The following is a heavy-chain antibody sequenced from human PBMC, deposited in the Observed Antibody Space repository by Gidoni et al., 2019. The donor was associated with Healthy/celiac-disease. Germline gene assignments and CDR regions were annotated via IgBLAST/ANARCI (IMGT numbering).Heavy chain of an antibody. V-gene: IGHV3-30*04. Sequence: QVQLVESGGGLVQPGRSLRLSCAASGFPFSSYAMHWFRQAPGKGLEWVAVISNEGSNKDYADSVKGRLTISRDNSKNTLYLQMNRLRAEDTAVYYCARERYCSSTSCGNLYYYYGMDVWGQGTTVTVSS. CDR1: GFPFSSYA. J-gene: IGHJ6*02. CDR3: ARERYCSSTSCGNLYYYYGMDV. D-gene: IGHD2-2*01. CDR2: ISNEGSNK.